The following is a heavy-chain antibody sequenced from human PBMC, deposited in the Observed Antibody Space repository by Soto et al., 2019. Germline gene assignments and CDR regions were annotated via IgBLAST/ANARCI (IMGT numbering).Heavy chain of an antibody. D-gene: IGHD3-3*01. CDR3: ARDFSRPPKSPYYYYGMDF. V-gene: IGHV3-23*01. CDR1: GFTFSSYA. Sequence: PGGSLRLSCAASGFTFSSYAMSWFRQAPGKGLEWVSAISGSGGSTYYADPVKGRFTISRDNSKNTLYLQMNSLRAEDTAVYYCARDFSRPPKSPYYYYGMDFWGQGTTVTVSS. J-gene: IGHJ6*02. CDR2: ISGSGGST.